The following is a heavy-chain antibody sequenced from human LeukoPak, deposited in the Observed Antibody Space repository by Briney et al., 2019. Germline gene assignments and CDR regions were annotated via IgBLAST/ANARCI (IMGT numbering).Heavy chain of an antibody. Sequence: SETLSLTCTVSGGSISSSSYYWGWIRQPPGKGLEWIGGIYYSGSTYYNPSLKSRVTISVDTSKNQFSLKLSSVTAADTAVYYCAAYNWNYEHAFDIWGQGTMVTVSS. CDR2: IYYSGST. CDR1: GGSISSSSYY. D-gene: IGHD1-7*01. CDR3: AAYNWNYEHAFDI. V-gene: IGHV4-39*01. J-gene: IGHJ3*02.